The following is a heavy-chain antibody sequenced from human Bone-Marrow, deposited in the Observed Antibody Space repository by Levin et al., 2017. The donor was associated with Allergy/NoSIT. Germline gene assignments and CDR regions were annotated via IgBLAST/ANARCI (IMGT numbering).Heavy chain of an antibody. D-gene: IGHD1-26*01. J-gene: IGHJ4*02. Sequence: PGGSLRLSCAASGFTFSSYSMTWVRQAPGKGPEWVANINEDGTEKYYVDSVKGRFTISRDNGKNSLYLQMNSLRDEDTAVYYCARDLTVGATLDYWGQGTLVTVSS. V-gene: IGHV3-7*01. CDR3: ARDLTVGATLDY. CDR1: GFTFSSYS. CDR2: INEDGTEK.